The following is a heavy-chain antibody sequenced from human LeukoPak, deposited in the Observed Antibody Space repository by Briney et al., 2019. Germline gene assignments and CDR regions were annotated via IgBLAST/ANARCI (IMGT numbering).Heavy chain of an antibody. D-gene: IGHD3-16*01. CDR3: ATQSYAKFDP. CDR2: IQPDGSEQ. CDR1: GFTFSSNW. J-gene: IGHJ5*02. Sequence: GGSLRLSCVASGFTFSSNWMSWVRQAPGKGLEWVGNIQPDGSEQYPVDSVKGRFTISRDNAKNSLFLQMNSLRVEDTAVYYCATQSYAKFDPWGQGTLVTVSS. V-gene: IGHV3-7*01.